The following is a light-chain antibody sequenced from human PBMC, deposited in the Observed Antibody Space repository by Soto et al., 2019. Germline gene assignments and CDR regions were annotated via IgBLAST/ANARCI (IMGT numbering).Light chain of an antibody. V-gene: IGKV3-15*01. CDR2: GAS. Sequence: EILMTQSPATLSVSPGDRATLSCRASQNVSSKLAWYQQKPGQAPRLLIYGASRRATGIPARFSGSGSGTEFTLTISSLQSEDFAIYYCQQYDNWPLTFGQGTRLEIK. CDR1: QNVSSK. J-gene: IGKJ5*01. CDR3: QQYDNWPLT.